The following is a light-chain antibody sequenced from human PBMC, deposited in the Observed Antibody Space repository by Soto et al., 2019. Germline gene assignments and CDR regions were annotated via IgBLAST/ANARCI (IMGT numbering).Light chain of an antibody. CDR2: AAS. V-gene: IGKV3-15*01. CDR1: QSVRPN. Sequence: EVVVTQSPATLSVSLGGRATLSCRASQSVRPNLAWYQQKPGQAPRLLIYAASTRATGIPARFSGSGSGTEFTLTITSLQSEDFAVYYCQQYNNWPPLTFGGGTKVEIK. CDR3: QQYNNWPPLT. J-gene: IGKJ4*01.